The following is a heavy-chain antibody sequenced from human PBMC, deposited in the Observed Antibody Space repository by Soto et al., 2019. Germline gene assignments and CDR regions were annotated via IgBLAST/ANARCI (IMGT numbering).Heavy chain of an antibody. J-gene: IGHJ4*02. CDR2: FDAEDGET. Sequence: GASVKVSCKVSGYTLTELSMHWVRQAPGKGLEWMGGFDAEDGETIYAQNFQGRVTMTEDTSTDTAYMELSSLRSEDTAVYYCATGPTPPKIYDILTGPHYWGQGTLVTVSS. D-gene: IGHD3-9*01. V-gene: IGHV1-24*01. CDR3: ATGPTPPKIYDILTGPHY. CDR1: GYTLTELS.